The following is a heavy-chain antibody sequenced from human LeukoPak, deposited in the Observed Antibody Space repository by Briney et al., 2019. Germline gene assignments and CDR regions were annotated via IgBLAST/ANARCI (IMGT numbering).Heavy chain of an antibody. CDR2: SYPGDSDT. J-gene: IGHJ5*02. Sequence: GALLQICAEGAGSIISSDWNGGGRPLAGKGGGGTGISYPGDSDTRYSPSFQGQVTISADKSISTAYLQWSSLKASDTAMYYCARREKDSPFDPWGQGTLVTVSS. CDR3: ARREKDSPFDP. D-gene: IGHD4-11*01. CDR1: GSIISSDW. V-gene: IGHV5-51*01.